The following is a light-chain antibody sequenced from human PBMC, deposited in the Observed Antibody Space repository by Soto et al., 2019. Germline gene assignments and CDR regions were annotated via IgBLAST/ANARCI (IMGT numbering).Light chain of an antibody. Sequence: EIVLTQSPGTLSLSPGERATLFCRASQSFTTSQLDWYQQRPGQAPRVLIFGASRRATGIPDRFSGSGSGTDVTLTISRLEPEDAAVYYCQQYASSPRTFGQGTTVEIK. V-gene: IGKV3-20*01. J-gene: IGKJ1*01. CDR3: QQYASSPRT. CDR2: GAS. CDR1: QSFTTSQ.